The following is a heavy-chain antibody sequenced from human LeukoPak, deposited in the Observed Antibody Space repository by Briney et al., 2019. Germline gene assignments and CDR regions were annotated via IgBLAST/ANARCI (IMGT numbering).Heavy chain of an antibody. V-gene: IGHV3-74*01. CDR3: ARGGYLTYLIDY. CDR2: IKSDGSST. Sequence: GGSLRLSCAASGFPFSSYWMHWVRQAPGKGLVWVSRIKSDGSSTSYADSVKGRFTISRDNAKNTVYLQMNSLRVEDTAVYCCARGGYLTYLIDYWGQGTLATVSS. CDR1: GFPFSSYW. D-gene: IGHD3-22*01. J-gene: IGHJ4*02.